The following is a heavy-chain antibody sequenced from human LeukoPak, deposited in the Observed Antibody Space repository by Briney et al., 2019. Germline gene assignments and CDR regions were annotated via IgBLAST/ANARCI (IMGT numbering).Heavy chain of an antibody. CDR1: GGSISSSSYY. CDR2: IYYSGST. J-gene: IGHJ4*02. Sequence: PSETLSLTCTVSGGSISSSSYYWGWIRQPPGKGLEWIGSIYYSGSTYYNPSLKSRVTISVDTSKNQFSLKLSSVTAADTAVYYCARGGYSYGYSGLSDYWGQGTLVTVSS. CDR3: ARGGYSYGYSGLSDY. V-gene: IGHV4-39*07. D-gene: IGHD5-18*01.